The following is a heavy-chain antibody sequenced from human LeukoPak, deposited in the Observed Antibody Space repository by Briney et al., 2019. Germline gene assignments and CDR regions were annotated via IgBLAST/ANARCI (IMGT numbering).Heavy chain of an antibody. Sequence: GGSLRLSCAASGFTFDEYGMSWVRHAPGKGLEWVSGINWNGGRTGYADSVKGRFTISRDNAKNSLYLQMNSLRAEDTALYYCARTPTTFYYYMDVWGKGTTVTVSS. J-gene: IGHJ6*03. V-gene: IGHV3-20*04. CDR2: INWNGGRT. CDR1: GFTFDEYG. D-gene: IGHD1-26*01. CDR3: ARTPTTFYYYMDV.